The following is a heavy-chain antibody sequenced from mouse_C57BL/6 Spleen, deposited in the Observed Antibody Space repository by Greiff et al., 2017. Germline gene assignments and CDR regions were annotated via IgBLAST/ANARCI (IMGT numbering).Heavy chain of an antibody. J-gene: IGHJ3*01. V-gene: IGHV1-82*01. CDR2: IYPGDGDT. CDR1: GYAFSSSW. Sequence: QAQLKESGPELVKPGASVKISCKASGYAFSSSWMNWVKQRPGKGLEWIGRIYPGDGDTNYTGKFKGKATLTADKSSSTAYMQLSSLTSEDSAVYFCARDDYDGFAYWGQGTLVTVSA. D-gene: IGHD2-4*01. CDR3: ARDDYDGFAY.